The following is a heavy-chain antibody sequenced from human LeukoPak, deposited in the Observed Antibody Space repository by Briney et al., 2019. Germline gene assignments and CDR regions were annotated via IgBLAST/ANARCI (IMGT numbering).Heavy chain of an antibody. Sequence: ASVKVSCKASGGTFSSYAISWVRQAPGQGLERMGRIIPIFGTANYAQKFQGRVTITTDESTSTAYMELSSLRSEDTAVYYCASAGYYYGSGSYYNGPFDYWGQGTLVTVSS. D-gene: IGHD3-10*01. V-gene: IGHV1-69*05. CDR2: IIPIFGTA. J-gene: IGHJ4*02. CDR3: ASAGYYYGSGSYYNGPFDY. CDR1: GGTFSSYA.